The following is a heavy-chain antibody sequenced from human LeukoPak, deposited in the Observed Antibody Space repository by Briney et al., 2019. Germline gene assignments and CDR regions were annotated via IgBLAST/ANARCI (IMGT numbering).Heavy chain of an antibody. Sequence: GGSLRLSCAVSGFTFSSYSMNWVRQAPGKGLEWVSSISSSSSYIYYADSVKGRFTISRDNAKNSLYLQMNSLRAEDTAVYYCARMDGDTAMVTVDYWGQGTLVTVSS. CDR2: ISSSSSYI. CDR1: GFTFSSYS. V-gene: IGHV3-21*01. J-gene: IGHJ4*02. D-gene: IGHD5-18*01. CDR3: ARMDGDTAMVTVDY.